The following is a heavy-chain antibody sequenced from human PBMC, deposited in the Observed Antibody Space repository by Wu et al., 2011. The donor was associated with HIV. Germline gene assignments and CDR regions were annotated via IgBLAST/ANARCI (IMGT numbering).Heavy chain of an antibody. V-gene: IGHV1-69*18. CDR3: ARGTVSSNAFDT. D-gene: IGHD3/OR15-3a*01. Sequence: QVQLVQSGAEVKKPGSSVKVSCKASGGTFNSYGISWVRQAPGQGLEWVGRIIPIFGAANYTQKFQGRLTVSADDSTSTAYMELSSLRSEDTAVYYCARGTVSSNAFDTWGQGTMVSVSS. CDR2: IIPIFGAA. J-gene: IGHJ3*02. CDR1: GGTFNSYG.